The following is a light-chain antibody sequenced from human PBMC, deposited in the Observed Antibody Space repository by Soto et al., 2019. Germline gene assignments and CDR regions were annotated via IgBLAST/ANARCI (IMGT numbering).Light chain of an antibody. Sequence: EIVLTQSPATLSLSPGERATLSCRASQSVSSYFAWYQQKPGQAPRLLIYDASNRATGIPARFSGSGSGTDFTLTISSLEPEDFAVYYRQQRSNWPRYTFGQGTKLEIK. J-gene: IGKJ2*01. CDR3: QQRSNWPRYT. CDR2: DAS. V-gene: IGKV3-11*01. CDR1: QSVSSY.